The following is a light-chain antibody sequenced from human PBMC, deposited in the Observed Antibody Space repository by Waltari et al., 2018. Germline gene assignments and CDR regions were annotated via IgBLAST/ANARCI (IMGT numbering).Light chain of an antibody. CDR2: GGT. V-gene: IGLV2-23*01. Sequence: SSPTQPASGSGSPGQSITISRTGTRRDGWSYNLVSWDQQHPSKAPKPLNYGGTKRASGVSKRFSGSKSGNTASLTISGLQAEDEADYYCCSYVGSIWVFGGWTKVTVL. CDR3: CSYVGSIWV. CDR1: RRDGWSYNL. J-gene: IGLJ3*02.